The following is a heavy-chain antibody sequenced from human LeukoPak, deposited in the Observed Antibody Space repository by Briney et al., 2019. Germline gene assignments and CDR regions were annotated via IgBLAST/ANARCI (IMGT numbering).Heavy chain of an antibody. J-gene: IGHJ4*02. D-gene: IGHD1-26*01. V-gene: IGHV3-23*01. CDR1: GLTFSSCA. CDR3: AKDHVTGANTPLTK. Sequence: PGGSLRLSCAASGLTFSSCAMNWVRQAPGKGLEWVSAISGGGGSTYYADSVKGRFTISRDNSKNTLLLQMNSLRAEDTAVYYCAKDHVTGANTPLTKWGQGTLVTVSS. CDR2: ISGGGGST.